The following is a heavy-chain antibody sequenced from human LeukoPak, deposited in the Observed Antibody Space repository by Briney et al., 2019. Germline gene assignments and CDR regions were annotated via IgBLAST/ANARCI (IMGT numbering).Heavy chain of an antibody. CDR3: AREGDILTGYSP. CDR2: IIPIFGTS. V-gene: IGHV1-69*05. J-gene: IGHJ5*02. CDR1: GGTFSCYA. D-gene: IGHD3-9*01. Sequence: SVKVSCKASGGTFSCYAISWVRQAPAQGLEWMGMIIPIFGTSNYAQKFQGRVTITTDESTSTAYMELSSLRSEDTAVYYCAREGDILTGYSPWGQGTLVTVSS.